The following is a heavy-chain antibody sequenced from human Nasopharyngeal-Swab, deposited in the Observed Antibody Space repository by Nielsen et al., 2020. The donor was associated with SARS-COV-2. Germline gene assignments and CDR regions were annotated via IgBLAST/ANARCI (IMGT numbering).Heavy chain of an antibody. V-gene: IGHV4-61*03. CDR3: ARERIAARLPDRGFDP. CDR2: IYYSGST. D-gene: IGHD6-6*01. Sequence: WIRQPPGKGLEWIGYIYYSGSTNYNPSLKSRVTISVDTSKNHFSLKLSSVTAADTAVYYCARERIAARLPDRGFDPWGQGTLVTVSS. J-gene: IGHJ5*02.